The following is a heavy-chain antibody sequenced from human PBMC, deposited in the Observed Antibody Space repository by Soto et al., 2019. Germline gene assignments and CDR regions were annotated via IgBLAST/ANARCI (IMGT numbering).Heavy chain of an antibody. V-gene: IGHV1-69*01. CDR1: A. D-gene: IGHD2-15*01. CDR2: IIPIFGTA. Sequence: ARCWLCQSNKQGLEWMGGIIPIFGTANYAQKFQGRVTITADESTSTAYMELSSLRSEDTAVYYCARDRSPYCSGGSCYSAFDYWGQGTLVTVSS. J-gene: IGHJ4*02. CDR3: ARDRSPYCSGGSCYSAFDY.